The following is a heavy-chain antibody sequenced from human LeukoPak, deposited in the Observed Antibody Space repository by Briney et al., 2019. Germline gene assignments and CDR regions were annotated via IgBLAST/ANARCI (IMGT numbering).Heavy chain of an antibody. CDR1: GFTFDDYA. D-gene: IGHD6-13*01. Sequence: PGGSLRLSCAASGFTFDDYAMHWVRQAPGKGLEWVSGISWNSGSIGYADSVKGRFTISRDNAKNSLYLQMNSLRAEDTAVYYCAKGTLAAAGTRNWFDPWGQGTLVTVSS. J-gene: IGHJ5*02. V-gene: IGHV3-9*01. CDR3: AKGTLAAAGTRNWFDP. CDR2: ISWNSGSI.